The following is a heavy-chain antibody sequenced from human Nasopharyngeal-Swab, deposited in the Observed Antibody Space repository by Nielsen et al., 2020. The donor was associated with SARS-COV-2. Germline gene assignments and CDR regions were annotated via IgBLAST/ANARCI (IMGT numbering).Heavy chain of an antibody. J-gene: IGHJ3*02. CDR1: GFPFRNYY. CDR3: ARESVVTGMDDATDI. CDR2: IKQGGSEQ. D-gene: IGHD2-21*02. Sequence: GESLKISCAASGFPFRNYYMTWVRQPPGQGLEWVANIKQGGSEQFYVDSVKGPFTISRDDAKNSVYLQMNSLRAEDTDVYYCARESVVTGMDDATDIWGQGTMVTVSS. V-gene: IGHV3-7*04.